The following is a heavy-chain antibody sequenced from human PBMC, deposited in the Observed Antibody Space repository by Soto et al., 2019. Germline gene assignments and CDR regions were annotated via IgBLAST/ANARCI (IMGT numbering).Heavy chain of an antibody. V-gene: IGHV4-34*01. D-gene: IGHD2-2*01. CDR1: GGSFSYYY. Sequence: QVQLQQWGAGLLKPSETLSLTCAVYGGSFSYYYWTWIRQTPGKGLEWIGEISHSGSTNYKPSLKSRVIISADPSKKQFSPNLTSVTAADSGVYYCARGECSSNYCFTRWALDIWGQGTVVTVSS. CDR3: ARGECSSNYCFTRWALDI. J-gene: IGHJ3*02. CDR2: ISHSGST.